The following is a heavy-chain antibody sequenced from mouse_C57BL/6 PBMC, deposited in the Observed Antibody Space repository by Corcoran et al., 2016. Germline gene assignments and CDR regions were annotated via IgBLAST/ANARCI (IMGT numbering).Heavy chain of an antibody. Sequence: DVQLQESGPGLVKPSQSLSLTCSVTGYSITSGYYWNWIRQFPGNKLEWMGYISYDGSNNYNPSLKNRISITRDTSKNQFFLKLNSVTTEDTATYYCAREGGYGSSYPFAYWGQGTLVTVSA. D-gene: IGHD1-1*01. V-gene: IGHV3-6*01. J-gene: IGHJ3*01. CDR1: GYSITSGYY. CDR3: AREGGYGSSYPFAY. CDR2: ISYDGSN.